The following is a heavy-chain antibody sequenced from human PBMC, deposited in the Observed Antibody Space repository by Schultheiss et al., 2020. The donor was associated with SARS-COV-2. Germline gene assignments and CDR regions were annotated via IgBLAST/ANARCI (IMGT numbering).Heavy chain of an antibody. CDR1: GFTFSYYY. Sequence: GGSLRLSCAASGFTFSYYYMSGVRQAPGKGLEWVGRIKSKTDGGTTDYAAPVKGRFTISRDDSKNTLYLQMNSLKTEDTAVYYCTTGWQLVEEFDYWGQGTLVTVSS. D-gene: IGHD6-13*01. V-gene: IGHV3-15*01. J-gene: IGHJ4*02. CDR2: IKSKTDGGTT. CDR3: TTGWQLVEEFDY.